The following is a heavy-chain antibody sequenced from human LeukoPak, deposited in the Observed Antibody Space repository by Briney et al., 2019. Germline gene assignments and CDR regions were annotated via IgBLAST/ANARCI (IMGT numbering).Heavy chain of an antibody. D-gene: IGHD3-3*01. CDR2: ISSSSSYI. CDR1: GFTFSSYS. J-gene: IGHJ4*02. CDR3: AKDAYYDFWSGYLVFDY. Sequence: GGSLRLSCAASGFTFSSYSMNWVRQAPGKGLEWVSSISSSSSYIYYADSVKGRFTISRDNSKNTLYLQMNSLRAEDTAVYYCAKDAYYDFWSGYLVFDYWGQGTLVTVSS. V-gene: IGHV3-21*04.